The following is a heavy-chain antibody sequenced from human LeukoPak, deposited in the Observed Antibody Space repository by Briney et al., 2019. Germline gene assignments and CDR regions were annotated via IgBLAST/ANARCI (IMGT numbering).Heavy chain of an antibody. CDR2: IYSDGST. Sequence: PVGSLILSCAASGFTLSTKYINWVRPAPGKGLEWVSVIYSDGSTHSADSVKGRFTISSDNSRNTVFLQMNSLRAEDTAVYYCATGDRAWDFWGQGTVVTVSS. V-gene: IGHV3-66*01. CDR1: GFTLSTKY. J-gene: IGHJ4*02. D-gene: IGHD4-17*01. CDR3: ATGDRAWDF.